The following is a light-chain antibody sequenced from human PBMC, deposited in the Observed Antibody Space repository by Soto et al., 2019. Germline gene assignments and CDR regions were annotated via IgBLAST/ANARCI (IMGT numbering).Light chain of an antibody. CDR2: DAS. CDR1: QSVSSY. CDR3: QQYGSPIT. Sequence: EIVLTQSPATLSLSPGERANLSCRASQSVSSYLAWYQQKPGQAPRLLIYDASNRATGIPARFSGSGSGTDFTLTISRLEPEDFAVYYCQQYGSPITFGHGTRLEI. V-gene: IGKV3-11*01. J-gene: IGKJ5*01.